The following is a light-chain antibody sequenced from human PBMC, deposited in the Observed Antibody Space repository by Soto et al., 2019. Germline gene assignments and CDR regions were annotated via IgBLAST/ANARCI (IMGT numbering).Light chain of an antibody. Sequence: QPVLTQPASVSGFLGQSITMSCTGSSSDVGTFNLVSWFQQHPGKAPKLLIFEGTKRPYGVSDRFSGSKSRNTASLTISGLQAEDEADYHCCSYAGTRTSWVFGTGTKLTVL. CDR3: CSYAGTRTSWV. V-gene: IGLV2-23*01. CDR1: SSDVGTFNL. CDR2: EGT. J-gene: IGLJ1*01.